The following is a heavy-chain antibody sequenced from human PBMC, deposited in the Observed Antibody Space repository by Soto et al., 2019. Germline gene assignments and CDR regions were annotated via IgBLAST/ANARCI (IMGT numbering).Heavy chain of an antibody. Sequence: ASVKVSCKASGYTFTSYGISWLRQAPGQGLEWMGWISAYNGNTNYAQKLQGRVTMTTDTSTSTAYMELRSLRSDDTAVYYCAIDPRYYDFWSGYRPGSYYGMDVWGQGTTVTVSS. CDR1: GYTFTSYG. V-gene: IGHV1-18*01. J-gene: IGHJ6*02. D-gene: IGHD3-3*01. CDR2: ISAYNGNT. CDR3: AIDPRYYDFWSGYRPGSYYGMDV.